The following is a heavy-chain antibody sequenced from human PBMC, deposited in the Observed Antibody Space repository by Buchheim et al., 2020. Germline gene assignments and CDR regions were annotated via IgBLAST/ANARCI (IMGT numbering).Heavy chain of an antibody. Sequence: EVQLLESGGGLVQPGGSLRLSCAASGFTFSSYAMSWVRQAPGKGLEWVSAISGSGGSTYYADSVKGRFTISRDNSKNKLYLQMNSLRAEDTAVYYCAKNLLKTYYYDSSGYSDYWGQGTL. CDR3: AKNLLKTYYYDSSGYSDY. V-gene: IGHV3-23*01. CDR1: GFTFSSYA. J-gene: IGHJ4*02. D-gene: IGHD3-22*01. CDR2: ISGSGGST.